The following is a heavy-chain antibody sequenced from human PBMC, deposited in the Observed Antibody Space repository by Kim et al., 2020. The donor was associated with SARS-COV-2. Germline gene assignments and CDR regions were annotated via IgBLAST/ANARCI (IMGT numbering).Heavy chain of an antibody. J-gene: IGHJ6*04. Sequence: GGSLRLSCAASGFTFSSYDMHWVRQATGKGLEWVSAIGTAGDTYYPGSVKGRFTISRENAKNSLYLQMNSLRAGDTAVYYCARGGMSYYYGMDVWGEGTTVTVSS. CDR3: ARGGMSYYYGMDV. V-gene: IGHV3-13*04. D-gene: IGHD3-10*01. CDR1: GFTFSSYD. CDR2: IGTAGDT.